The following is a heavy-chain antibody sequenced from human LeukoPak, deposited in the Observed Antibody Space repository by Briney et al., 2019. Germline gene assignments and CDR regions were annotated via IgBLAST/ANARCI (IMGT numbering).Heavy chain of an antibody. D-gene: IGHD2-2*01. V-gene: IGHV3-30-3*01. CDR2: ISYDGSNK. Sequence: GGSLRLSCAASGFTFSSYAMHWVRQAPGKGLEWVAVISYDGSNKYYADSVKGRFTISRDNSKNTLYLQMNSLRAEDTAVYYCAKDRGEGDIVVVPIPGGFDYWGQGTLVTVSS. J-gene: IGHJ4*02. CDR1: GFTFSSYA. CDR3: AKDRGEGDIVVVPIPGGFDY.